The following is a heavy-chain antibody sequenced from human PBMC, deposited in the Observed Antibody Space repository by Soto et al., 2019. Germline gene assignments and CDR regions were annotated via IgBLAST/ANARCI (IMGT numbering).Heavy chain of an antibody. CDR2: IYYSGST. CDR1: GGSTSSYY. V-gene: IGHV4-59*01. CDR3: ARDKEQWLAAAEFDP. Sequence: PSETLSLTCTVSGGSTSSYYWSWIRQPPGKGLDWIGYIYYSGSTNYNPSLKSRVTISVDTSKNQFSLKLSSVTAADTAVYYCARDKEQWLAAAEFDPWGQGTLVTVSS. D-gene: IGHD6-19*01. J-gene: IGHJ5*02.